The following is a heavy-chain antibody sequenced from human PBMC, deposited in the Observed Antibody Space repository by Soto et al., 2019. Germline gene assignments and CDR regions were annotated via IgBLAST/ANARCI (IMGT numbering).Heavy chain of an antibody. CDR2: IFYSGST. Sequence: PSETLSLTCTVSGGSIRSYYWTWIRQPPGKGLEWLGYIFYSGSTFYNPSLKSRVTISIHTTKSQFSLQLTSVTAADTAVYYCARGAADTAMVDSWGQGTLVTVSS. J-gene: IGHJ4*02. V-gene: IGHV4-59*01. D-gene: IGHD5-18*01. CDR3: ARGAADTAMVDS. CDR1: GGSIRSYY.